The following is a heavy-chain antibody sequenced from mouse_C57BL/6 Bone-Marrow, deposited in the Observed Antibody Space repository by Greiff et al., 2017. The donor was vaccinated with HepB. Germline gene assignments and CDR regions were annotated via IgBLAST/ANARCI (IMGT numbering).Heavy chain of an antibody. CDR3: ARRRGHGYAMDY. Sequence: VHLVESGAELVRPGASVKLSCKASGYTFTDYYINWVKQRPGQGLEWIARIYPGSGNTYYNEKFKGKATLTAEKSSSTAYMQLSSLTSEDSAVYFCARRRGHGYAMDYWGQGTSVTVSS. D-gene: IGHD1-1*02. V-gene: IGHV1-76*01. CDR1: GYTFTDYY. CDR2: IYPGSGNT. J-gene: IGHJ4*01.